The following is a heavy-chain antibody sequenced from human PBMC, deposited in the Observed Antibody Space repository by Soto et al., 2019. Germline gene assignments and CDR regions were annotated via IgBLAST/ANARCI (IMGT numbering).Heavy chain of an antibody. Sequence: SETLSLTCTFSCGSISNYYWSWIRQPPGKGLEWIGYIYYSGSTRYNPSLKSRVTISVDTSKTQFSLKLSSVTAADTAVYYCASSYYYDNSAYYPFDYWGQGTLVTVSS. CDR1: CGSISNYY. D-gene: IGHD3-22*01. V-gene: IGHV4-59*01. J-gene: IGHJ4*02. CDR3: ASSYYYDNSAYYPFDY. CDR2: IYYSGST.